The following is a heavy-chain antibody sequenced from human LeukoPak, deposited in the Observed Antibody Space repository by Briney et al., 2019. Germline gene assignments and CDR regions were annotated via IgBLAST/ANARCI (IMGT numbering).Heavy chain of an antibody. Sequence: GRSPRLSCAASGFTFSSYAMHWVRQAPGKGLEWVAVISYDGSNKYYADSVKGRFTISRDNSKNTLYLQMNSLRAEDTAVYYCARDGVCGGGSCYPSSFDYWGQGTLVTVSS. V-gene: IGHV3-30*04. CDR2: ISYDGSNK. CDR1: GFTFSSYA. J-gene: IGHJ4*02. CDR3: ARDGVCGGGSCYPSSFDY. D-gene: IGHD2-15*01.